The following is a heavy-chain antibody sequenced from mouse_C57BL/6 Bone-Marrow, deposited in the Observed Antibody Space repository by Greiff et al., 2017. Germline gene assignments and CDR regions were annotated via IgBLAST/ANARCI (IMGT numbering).Heavy chain of an antibody. D-gene: IGHD2-5*01. CDR3: ARPYYSNYWYFDV. Sequence: VQLQQPGAELVKPGASVKMSCKASGYTFTSYWLTWVKQRPGQGLEWIGDIYPGSGSTNYNEKFKSKATLTVDTSSSTAYMQLSSLTSKDSAVYYCARPYYSNYWYFDVWGTGTTVTVSS. CDR1: GYTFTSYW. J-gene: IGHJ1*03. V-gene: IGHV1-55*01. CDR2: IYPGSGST.